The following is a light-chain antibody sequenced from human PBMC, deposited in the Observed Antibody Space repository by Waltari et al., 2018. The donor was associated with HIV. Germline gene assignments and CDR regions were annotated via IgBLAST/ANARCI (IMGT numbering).Light chain of an antibody. Sequence: DIQLTQSPAFLSASVGDRVTITCRASQGIKNYLAWYQQKPGKAPNLLIYSASTLQSGVPSRFSGSGSGTEFTLTISSLQPEDFATYWCQQLDPYPITLGQGTRLEIK. CDR3: QQLDPYPIT. CDR2: SAS. CDR1: QGIKNY. V-gene: IGKV1-9*01. J-gene: IGKJ5*01.